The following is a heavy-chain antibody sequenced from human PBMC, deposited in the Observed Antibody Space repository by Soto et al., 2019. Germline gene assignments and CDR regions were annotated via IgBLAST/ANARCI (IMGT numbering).Heavy chain of an antibody. CDR3: ARAGWYRFDY. CDR2: INSDGTTI. Sequence: RRLSFAASGFTFSNYWVHWVRQAPGKGLMWVSRINSDGTTINYADSVEGRFTISRDNAKNTLFLQMNSLRVEDTAVYYCARAGWYRFDYWGQGTLVTVSS. CDR1: GFTFSNYW. J-gene: IGHJ4*02. V-gene: IGHV3-74*01. D-gene: IGHD6-19*01.